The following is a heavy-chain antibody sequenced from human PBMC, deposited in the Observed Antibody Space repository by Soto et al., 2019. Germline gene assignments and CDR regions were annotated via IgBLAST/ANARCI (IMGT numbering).Heavy chain of an antibody. Sequence: QVQLVESGGGVVQPGRSLRLSCAASGFPFSSYAMHWVRQAPGRGLEWVAFISYDGNKKYYADSVKGRFTISRDNSKNTLYLQMNSLRAEDTAVYYCASLPILRGALEYWGQGTLVTVSS. V-gene: IGHV3-30-3*01. J-gene: IGHJ4*02. CDR2: ISYDGNKK. CDR1: GFPFSSYA. CDR3: ASLPILRGALEY. D-gene: IGHD2-21*01.